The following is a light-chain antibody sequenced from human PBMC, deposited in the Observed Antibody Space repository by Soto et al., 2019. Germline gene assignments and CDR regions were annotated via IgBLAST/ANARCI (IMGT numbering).Light chain of an antibody. V-gene: IGLV1-47*01. Sequence: QSVLTQPPSASGTPGQRVTISCSGSSSNLGSNYVYWYQQLPGTAPKLLISRNNQRPSGVPDRFSGSKSGTSASLAISGLRSEDEADYYCAAWDDSLSGVVFGGGTQLTVL. CDR1: SSNLGSNY. J-gene: IGLJ7*01. CDR3: AAWDDSLSGVV. CDR2: RNN.